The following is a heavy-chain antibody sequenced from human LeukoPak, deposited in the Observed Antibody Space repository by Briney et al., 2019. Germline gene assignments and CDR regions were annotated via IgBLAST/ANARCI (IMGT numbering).Heavy chain of an antibody. CDR3: ARDPDYYDSSGYYLQLDY. V-gene: IGHV1-69*04. D-gene: IGHD3-22*01. CDR1: GGTFSSYA. J-gene: IGHJ4*02. CDR2: IIPILGIA. Sequence: SVKVSCKASGGTFSSYAISWVRQAPGQGLERMGRIIPILGIANYAQKFQGRVTITADKSTSTAYMELSSLRSEDTAVYYCARDPDYYDSSGYYLQLDYWGQGTLVTVSS.